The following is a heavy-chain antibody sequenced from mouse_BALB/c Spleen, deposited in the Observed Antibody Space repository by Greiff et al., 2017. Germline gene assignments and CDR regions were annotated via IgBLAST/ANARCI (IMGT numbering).Heavy chain of an antibody. Sequence: QVQLQQSGADLVKPGASVKLSCTASGYTFTSYWMHWVKLRPGQGLEWIGEINPRNGGTNYNEKFKRKATLTADKSSSTAYLQLSSLTSEDSAVYYCASHDDLDYWGQGTTLTVSS. CDR3: ASHDDLDY. V-gene: IGHV1S81*02. CDR2: INPRNGGT. D-gene: IGHD2-12*01. CDR1: GYTFTSYW. J-gene: IGHJ2*01.